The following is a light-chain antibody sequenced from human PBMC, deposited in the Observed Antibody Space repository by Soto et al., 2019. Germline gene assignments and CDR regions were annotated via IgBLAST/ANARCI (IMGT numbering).Light chain of an antibody. V-gene: IGKV1-39*01. CDR1: QGIKSY. J-gene: IGKJ4*01. CDR2: GAS. CDR3: QQSYSTPPLT. Sequence: DIETTQSPSSLSASVGDTVTITCRASQGIKSYLNWYQQKPGKAPKLLIYGASSLQSGVPSRFSGSGSGRDFTLTISSLQPEDYATYYCQQSYSTPPLTFGGGTKVEIK.